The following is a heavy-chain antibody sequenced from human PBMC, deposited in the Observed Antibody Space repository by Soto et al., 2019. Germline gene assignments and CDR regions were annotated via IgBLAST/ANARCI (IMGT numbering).Heavy chain of an antibody. CDR1: GGSISSVGYY. J-gene: IGHJ5*02. CDR2: IYYSGST. V-gene: IGHV4-31*03. CDR3: ARGVGGDYGRGGPRNWFDP. Sequence: SETLSLTCTVSGGSISSVGYYCSWIRQHPGKGLEWIGYIYYSGSTYYNPSLKSRVTISVDTSKNQFSLKLTSVTAADTAVYYCARGVGGDYGRGGPRNWFDPWGRGTLVTVSS. D-gene: IGHD4-17*01.